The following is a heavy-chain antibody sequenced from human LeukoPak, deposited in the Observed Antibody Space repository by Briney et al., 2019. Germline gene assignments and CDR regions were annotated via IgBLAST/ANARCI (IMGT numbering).Heavy chain of an antibody. Sequence: PGGSLRLSCAASGFTFSSYGMHWVRQAPGKGLEWVAVISYDGSNKYYADSVKGRFTIPRDNSKNTLYLQMNSLRAEDTAVYYCAKDSPLGAFDIWGQGTMVTVSS. CDR1: GFTFSSYG. CDR2: ISYDGSNK. J-gene: IGHJ3*02. CDR3: AKDSPLGAFDI. V-gene: IGHV3-30*18.